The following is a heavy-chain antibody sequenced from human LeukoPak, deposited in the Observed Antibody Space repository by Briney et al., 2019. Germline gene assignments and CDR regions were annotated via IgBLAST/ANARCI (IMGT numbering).Heavy chain of an antibody. CDR1: GFTFSSYA. CDR2: ISYDGSNK. V-gene: IGHV3-30*18. Sequence: GGSLRLSCAASGFTFSSYAMHWVRQAPGKGLEWVAVISYDGSNKYYADSVKGRFTISRDNSKNTLYLQMNSLRAEDTAVYYCAKHGGSERSGDAFDIWGQGTMVTVSS. CDR3: AKHGGSERSGDAFDI. J-gene: IGHJ3*02. D-gene: IGHD4-23*01.